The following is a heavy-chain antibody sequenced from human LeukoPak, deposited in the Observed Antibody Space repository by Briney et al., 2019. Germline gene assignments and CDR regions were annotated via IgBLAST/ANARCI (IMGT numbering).Heavy chain of an antibody. CDR3: ARDGGYCSGGSCYDFDY. CDR2: ISAYNGNT. V-gene: IGHV1-18*01. Sequence: ASVKVSCKASGYTFTNYGISWVRQAPGQGLEWMGWISAYNGNTNYAQKLQGRVTMTTDTSTSTAYMELRSLRSDDTAVYYCARDGGYCSGGSCYDFDYWGQGTLVTVSS. D-gene: IGHD2-15*01. CDR1: GYTFTNYG. J-gene: IGHJ4*02.